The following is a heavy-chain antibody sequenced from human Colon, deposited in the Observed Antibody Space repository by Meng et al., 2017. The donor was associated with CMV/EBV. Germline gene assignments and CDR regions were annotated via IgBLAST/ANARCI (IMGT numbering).Heavy chain of an antibody. J-gene: IGHJ4*02. CDR1: GYTFTDYY. V-gene: IGHV1-2*02. D-gene: IGHD5-24*01. CDR2: INLNSGDT. CDR3: ARAGDDYFDF. Sequence: ASVKVSCKASGYTFTDYYMHWVRQAPGQGLEWMGWINLNSGDTRYAPKFQGRVTVTRETSISTAYMELNSLRSDDTAVYYCARAGDDYFDFWGQGTLVTVSS.